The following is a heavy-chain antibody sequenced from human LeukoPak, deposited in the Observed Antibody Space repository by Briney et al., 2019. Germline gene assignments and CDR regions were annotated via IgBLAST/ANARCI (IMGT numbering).Heavy chain of an antibody. V-gene: IGHV3-30*02. CDR1: GFTFSHHG. CDR2: ILYDGSNK. Sequence: GGSLRLSCSASGFTFSHHGMHWVRQAPGKGLEWVAFILYDGSNKYYVDSVKGRFTIFRDNSKNALSLQMNSLRAEDTAMYYCAKAVDKGTGYYMDFWGQGTLVIVSS. CDR3: AKAVDKGTGYYMDF. D-gene: IGHD3-22*01. J-gene: IGHJ4*02.